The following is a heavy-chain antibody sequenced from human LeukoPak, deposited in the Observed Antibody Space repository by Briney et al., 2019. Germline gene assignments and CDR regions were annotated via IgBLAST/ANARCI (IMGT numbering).Heavy chain of an antibody. D-gene: IGHD2-2*01. CDR1: GFTFSSYA. J-gene: IGHJ4*02. CDR3: AKDGGGVVVPASTGVDY. CDR2: ISGSGYST. V-gene: IGHV3-23*01. Sequence: GGSLRLSCAASGFTFSSYAMSWVRQAPGKGLEWVATISGSGYSTYHADSVKGRFTISRDNSKNTLSLQMNSLRAEDTAIYYCAKDGGGVVVPASTGVDYWGQGTLVTVSS.